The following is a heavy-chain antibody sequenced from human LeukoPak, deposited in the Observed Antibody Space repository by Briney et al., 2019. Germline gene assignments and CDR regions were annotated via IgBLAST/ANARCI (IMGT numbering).Heavy chain of an antibody. CDR3: AKERESSGWYEGGFDY. J-gene: IGHJ4*02. Sequence: GGSLRLSXAASGFTFSSYAMSWVRQAPGKGLEWVSAISGSGGSTYYADSVKGRFTISRDNSKNTLYLQVNSLRAEDTAVYYCAKERESSGWYEGGFDYWGQGTLVTVSS. CDR2: ISGSGGST. D-gene: IGHD6-19*01. CDR1: GFTFSSYA. V-gene: IGHV3-23*01.